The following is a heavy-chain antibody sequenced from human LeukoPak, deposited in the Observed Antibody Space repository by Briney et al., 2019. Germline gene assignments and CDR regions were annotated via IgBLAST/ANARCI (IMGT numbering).Heavy chain of an antibody. J-gene: IGHJ4*02. Sequence: GRSLRLSCAASGFTFSTYGMHWVRQAPGKGLEWVAVVSYDGSNKYYADSVKGRFTISRDNSKNTLCLQMNSLRAEDTAVYYCAKDWGNWGYGYYFDHWGQGTLVTVSS. CDR3: AKDWGNWGYGYYFDH. CDR1: GFTFSTYG. D-gene: IGHD7-27*01. V-gene: IGHV3-30*18. CDR2: VSYDGSNK.